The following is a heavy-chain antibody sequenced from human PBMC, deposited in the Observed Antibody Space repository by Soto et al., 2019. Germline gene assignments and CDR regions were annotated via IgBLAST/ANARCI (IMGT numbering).Heavy chain of an antibody. Sequence: SETLSLTCTVSGGPISSYYWSWIRQPAGKGLEWIGRIYTSGSTNYNPSLKSRVTMSVDTSKNQFSLKLSSVTAADTAVYYCAREIAAAGPIDYWGQGTLVTVSS. CDR2: IYTSGST. CDR1: GGPISSYY. V-gene: IGHV4-4*07. CDR3: AREIAAAGPIDY. J-gene: IGHJ4*02. D-gene: IGHD6-13*01.